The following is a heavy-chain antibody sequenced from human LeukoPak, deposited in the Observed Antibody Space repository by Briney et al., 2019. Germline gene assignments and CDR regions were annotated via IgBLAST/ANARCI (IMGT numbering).Heavy chain of an antibody. CDR1: GFTFSSYS. CDR2: ISSSSSYI. V-gene: IGHV3-21*01. J-gene: IGHJ6*03. CDR3: ARATSYDFWSGYYTGYYYYYMDV. Sequence: GGSLRLSCVASGFTFSSYSMNWVRQAPGKGLEWVSSISSSSSYIYYADSVKGRFTISRDNAKNSLYLQMNSLRAEDTAVYYCARATSYDFWSGYYTGYYYYYMDVWGKGTTVTVSS. D-gene: IGHD3-3*01.